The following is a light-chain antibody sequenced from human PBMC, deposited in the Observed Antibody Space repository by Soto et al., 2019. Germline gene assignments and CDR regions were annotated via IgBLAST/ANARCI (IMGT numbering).Light chain of an antibody. Sequence: EVVLTQSPGTLSLSPGERASLSCRASHSIHSSFLAWYQQKPGQAPRLLIYGASSRATDIPDRFSGGGPGTDLTLTVSRLEPEDFAVYYCQQYDTSPYTFGQGTKLEI. CDR2: GAS. V-gene: IGKV3-20*01. J-gene: IGKJ2*01. CDR1: HSIHSSF. CDR3: QQYDTSPYT.